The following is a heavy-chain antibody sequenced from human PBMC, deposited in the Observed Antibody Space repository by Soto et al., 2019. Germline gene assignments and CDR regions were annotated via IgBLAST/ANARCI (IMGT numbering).Heavy chain of an antibody. V-gene: IGHV4-31*03. CDR2: IYYSGST. CDR3: AREPMIVVVIQRGAFDI. D-gene: IGHD3-22*01. J-gene: IGHJ3*02. Sequence: SETLSLTCTVSGGSISSGGYYWSWIRQHPGKGLEWIGYIYYSGSTYYNPSLKSRVTLSVDTSKNQFSLKLSSVTAADTAVYYCAREPMIVVVIQRGAFDIWGQGTMGTVSS. CDR1: GGSISSGGYY.